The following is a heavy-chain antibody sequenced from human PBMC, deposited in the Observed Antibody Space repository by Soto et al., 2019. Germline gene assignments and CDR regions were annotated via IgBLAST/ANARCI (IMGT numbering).Heavy chain of an antibody. J-gene: IGHJ6*02. CDR2: IIPIFGTA. V-gene: IGHV1-69*12. Sequence: QVQLVQSGAEVKKPGSSVKVSCKASGGTFSSYAISWVRQAPGQGLEWMGGIIPIFGTANYAQKFQGRVTITADEXTGXADMELSSLRSEDTAVYYCAREGGSGNYRYYAMDVWGQGTTVTVSS. CDR1: GGTFSSYA. CDR3: AREGGSGNYRYYAMDV. D-gene: IGHD3-10*01.